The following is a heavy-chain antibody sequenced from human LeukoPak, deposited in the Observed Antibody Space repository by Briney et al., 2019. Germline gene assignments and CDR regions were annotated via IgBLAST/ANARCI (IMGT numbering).Heavy chain of an antibody. Sequence: TLSLTCTVSGGSISSGSYYWSWIRQPAGKGLEWIGRIYTGGSTNYNPSLKSRVTISVDTSKNQFSLKLSSVTAADTAVYYCARDRIDSSVDYWGQGTLVTVSS. CDR2: IYTGGST. D-gene: IGHD6-25*01. J-gene: IGHJ4*02. V-gene: IGHV4-61*02. CDR3: ARDRIDSSVDY. CDR1: GGSISSGSYY.